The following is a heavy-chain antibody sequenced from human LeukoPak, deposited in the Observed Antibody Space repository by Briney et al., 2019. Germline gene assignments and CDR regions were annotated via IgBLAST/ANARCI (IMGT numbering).Heavy chain of an antibody. Sequence: KPGGSLRLSCAASGFTFSSYSMNWVRQAPGKGLEWVSSISSSSSYIYYADSVKGRFTISRDNAKNSLYLQMNSLRAEDTTVYYCARDLGYCSGGSCYDDAFDIWGQGTMVTVSS. D-gene: IGHD2-15*01. J-gene: IGHJ3*02. V-gene: IGHV3-21*01. CDR2: ISSSSSYI. CDR1: GFTFSSYS. CDR3: ARDLGYCSGGSCYDDAFDI.